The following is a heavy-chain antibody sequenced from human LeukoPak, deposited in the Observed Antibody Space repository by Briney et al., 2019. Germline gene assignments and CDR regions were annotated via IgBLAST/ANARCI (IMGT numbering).Heavy chain of an antibody. J-gene: IGHJ4*02. D-gene: IGHD3/OR15-3a*01. CDR3: ARQTGSGLFILP. Sequence: SETLSLTCTVSGVSIITSNSYWGWIRQPPGKGLEWIGSIYYTGNTYYNASLKSQVSISIDTSKNQFSLRLTSATAADTAVYFCARQTGSGLFILPGGQGTLVTVSS. V-gene: IGHV4-39*01. CDR2: IYYTGNT. CDR1: GVSIITSNSY.